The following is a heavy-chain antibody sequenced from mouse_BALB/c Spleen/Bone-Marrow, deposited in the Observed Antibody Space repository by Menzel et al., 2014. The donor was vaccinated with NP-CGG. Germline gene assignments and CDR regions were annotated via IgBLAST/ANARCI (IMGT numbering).Heavy chain of an antibody. CDR2: INPSNGGT. Sequence: QVQLQQSGAELVKPGASVKLSCKASGYTFTSYYMHWVKQRPGQGLEWFGEINPSNGGTNFNEKFKNKATLTVDKSSSTAYMRLSSLTSEDSAVYYCSRGRRDALDYWGQGTSVTVSS. CDR1: GYTFTSYY. V-gene: IGHV1S81*02. J-gene: IGHJ4*01. CDR3: SRGRRDALDY.